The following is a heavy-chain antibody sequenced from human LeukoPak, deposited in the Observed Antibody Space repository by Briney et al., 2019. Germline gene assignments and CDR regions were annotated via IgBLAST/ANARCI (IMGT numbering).Heavy chain of an antibody. J-gene: IGHJ4*02. CDR3: ARGVLLAY. D-gene: IGHD3-16*01. Sequence: GGSLRLSCAASGFTFSSYAMSWVRQAPGKGLEWVSAISGEGGATTYYADSVKGRFTISRDNSKNTLYLQMNSLRAEDTAVYYCARGVLLAYWGREPWSPSPQ. V-gene: IGHV3-23*01. CDR2: ISGEGGATT. CDR1: GFTFSSYA.